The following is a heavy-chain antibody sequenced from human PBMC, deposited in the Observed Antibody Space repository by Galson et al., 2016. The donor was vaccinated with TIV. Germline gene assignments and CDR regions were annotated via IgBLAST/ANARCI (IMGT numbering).Heavy chain of an antibody. CDR2: IFAIFGIA. CDR3: ARNRGYSVTGDFDF. J-gene: IGHJ4*02. D-gene: IGHD5/OR15-5a*01. CDR1: GGIFRTNA. Sequence: SVKVSCKASGGIFRTNAISWVRQAPGQGLEWMGGIFAIFGIANYAQKFQGRVTITADESTSTAYMDLSSLRSEDTAVYYCARNRGYSVTGDFDFWGQGTLVTVSS. V-gene: IGHV1-69*13.